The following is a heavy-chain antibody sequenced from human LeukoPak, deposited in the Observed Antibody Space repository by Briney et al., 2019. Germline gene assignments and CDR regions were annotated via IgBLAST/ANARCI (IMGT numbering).Heavy chain of an antibody. CDR3: ARLWGYSGYDLDY. Sequence: SETLSLTCTVSGGSISSYYWSWIRQPPGKGLEWIGYIYYSGSTNYNPSLKSRVTISVDTSKNQFSLKLSSVTAADTAVYYRARLWGYSGYDLDYWGQGTLVTVSS. D-gene: IGHD5-12*01. J-gene: IGHJ4*02. CDR1: GGSISSYY. CDR2: IYYSGST. V-gene: IGHV4-59*08.